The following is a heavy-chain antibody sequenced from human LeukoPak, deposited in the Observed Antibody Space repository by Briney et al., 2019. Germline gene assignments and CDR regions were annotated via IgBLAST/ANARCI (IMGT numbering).Heavy chain of an antibody. V-gene: IGHV4-34*01. D-gene: IGHD1-20*01. CDR3: ARCGGRYNWWSEY. CDR2: INHSGST. Sequence: PSETLSLTCAVYGGSFSGYYWSWILQPPGKGLEWIGEINHSGSTNYNPSLKSRVTISVDTSKNQFSLKLSSVTAADTAVYYCARCGGRYNWWSEYWGQGTLVTVSS. J-gene: IGHJ4*02. CDR1: GGSFSGYY.